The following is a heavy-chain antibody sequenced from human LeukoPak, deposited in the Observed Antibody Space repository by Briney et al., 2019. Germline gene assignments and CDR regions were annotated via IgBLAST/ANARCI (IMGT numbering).Heavy chain of an antibody. Sequence: SETLSLTSTVSGGSISSYYWSWIRQPPGKGLEWIGYIYYSGSTNYNPSLKSRVTISVDTSKNQFSLKLSSVTAADTAVYYCARPGEVGARNAFDIWGQGTMVTVSS. CDR3: ARPGEVGARNAFDI. V-gene: IGHV4-59*08. CDR1: GGSISSYY. CDR2: IYYSGST. D-gene: IGHD1-26*01. J-gene: IGHJ3*02.